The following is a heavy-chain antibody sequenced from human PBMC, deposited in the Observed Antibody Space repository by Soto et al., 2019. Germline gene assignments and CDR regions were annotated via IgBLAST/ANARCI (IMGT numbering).Heavy chain of an antibody. D-gene: IGHD3-10*01. CDR1: GGSISSYY. CDR2: IYYSGST. Sequence: SSETLSLTCTVSGGSISSYYWSWIRQPPGKGLEWIGYIYYSGSTNYNPSLKSRVTISVDTSKNQFSLKLSSVTAADTAVYYCARGGYYGSGSYYLDYWGQGTLVTVSS. J-gene: IGHJ4*02. CDR3: ARGGYYGSGSYYLDY. V-gene: IGHV4-59*01.